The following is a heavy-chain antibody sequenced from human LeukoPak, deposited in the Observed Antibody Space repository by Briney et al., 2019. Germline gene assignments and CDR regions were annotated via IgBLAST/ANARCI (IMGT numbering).Heavy chain of an antibody. J-gene: IGHJ4*02. CDR2: IYYSGST. Sequence: SETLSLTCTVSGGSISSDSYYWGWIRPPPGKGLEWIGSIYYSGSTYYNPSLKSRVTISVDTSKNQFSLKLSSVTAADTAVYYCARLPSGYDSSIWYFDYWGQGTLVTVSS. D-gene: IGHD5-12*01. CDR3: ARLPSGYDSSIWYFDY. CDR1: GGSISSDSYY. V-gene: IGHV4-39*01.